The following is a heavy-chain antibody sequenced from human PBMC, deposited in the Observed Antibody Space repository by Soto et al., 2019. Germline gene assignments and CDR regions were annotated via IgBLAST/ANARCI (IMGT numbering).Heavy chain of an antibody. CDR3: AIRASYYDISGYFYY. Sequence: GGSLRLSCAASGFTFSSYWKHWVLQVPGKGMVWVSRINSDGSSTSYADSVKGRLTISRDNGKDTQYLQMNSLRAEDTAGYYYAIRASYYDISGYFYYWAQGTLVTVSS. CDR2: INSDGSST. CDR1: GFTFSSYW. D-gene: IGHD3-22*01. V-gene: IGHV3-74*01. J-gene: IGHJ4*02.